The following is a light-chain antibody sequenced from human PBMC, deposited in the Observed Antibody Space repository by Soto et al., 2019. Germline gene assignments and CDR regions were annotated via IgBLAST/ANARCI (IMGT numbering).Light chain of an antibody. CDR3: QQYNNWPLYT. CDR1: QSISRN. V-gene: IGKV3-15*01. Sequence: EVVMTQSPGTLSVSPGERATLSCRASQSISRNLAWYQQKPGRAPRLLIYDVSTRATGVPARFSGSGSETDFTLTISSLQSEDFAVYYCQQYNNWPLYTFGQGTKLEIK. J-gene: IGKJ2*01. CDR2: DVS.